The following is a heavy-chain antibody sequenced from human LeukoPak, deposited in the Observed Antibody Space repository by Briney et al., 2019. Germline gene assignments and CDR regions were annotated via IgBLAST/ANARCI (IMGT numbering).Heavy chain of an antibody. CDR3: ASYTYYYDSSGYYRGGPYYYYYMDV. D-gene: IGHD3-22*01. J-gene: IGHJ6*03. V-gene: IGHV1-69*05. CDR2: IIPIFGTA. Sequence: SVKVSCKASGGTFSSYAISRVRQAPGQGLEWMGGIIPIFGTANYAQKFQGRVTITTDESTSTAYMELGSLRSEDTAVYYCASYTYYYDSSGYYRGGPYYYYYMDVWGKGTTVTVSS. CDR1: GGTFSSYA.